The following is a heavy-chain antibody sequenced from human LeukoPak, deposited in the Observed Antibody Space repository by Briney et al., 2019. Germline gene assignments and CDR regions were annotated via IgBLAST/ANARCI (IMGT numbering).Heavy chain of an antibody. D-gene: IGHD6-13*01. V-gene: IGHV3-11*06. Sequence: KTGGSLRLSCAASGFTFSDYYMSWIRQAPGKGLEWISYISSRSSYTKYADSVKGRLTISRDNAKNSLYLQMNSLRAEDTAVYYCARVLSSSWGAYYYYGMDVWGQGTTVTVSS. J-gene: IGHJ6*02. CDR2: ISSRSSYT. CDR1: GFTFSDYY. CDR3: ARVLSSSWGAYYYYGMDV.